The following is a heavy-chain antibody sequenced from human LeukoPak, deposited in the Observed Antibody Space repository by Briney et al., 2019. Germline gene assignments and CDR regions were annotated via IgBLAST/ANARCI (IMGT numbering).Heavy chain of an antibody. CDR2: IYYSGST. D-gene: IGHD1-7*01. J-gene: IGHJ4*02. Sequence: SETLSLTCTVSGGSISSYYWSWIRQPPGKGLEWIGYIYYSGSTNYNPSLKSRVTISVDTSKNQFSLKLSSVTAADTAVYYCARRAGTTTWSFDYWGQGTLVTVSS. V-gene: IGHV4-59*12. CDR1: GGSISSYY. CDR3: ARRAGTTTWSFDY.